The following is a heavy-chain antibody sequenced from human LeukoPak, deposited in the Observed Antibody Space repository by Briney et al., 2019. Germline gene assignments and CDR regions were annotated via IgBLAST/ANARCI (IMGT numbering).Heavy chain of an antibody. CDR2: INHSGST. V-gene: IGHV4-34*01. CDR3: ARSDDYGGNPRSFDY. Sequence: SETLSLTCTVSGGSMSGHYWSWIRQPPGKGLEWIGEINHSGSTNYNPSLKSRVTISVDTSKNQFSLKLSSVTAADTAVYYCARSDDYGGNPRSFDYWGQGTLVTVSS. J-gene: IGHJ4*02. D-gene: IGHD4-23*01. CDR1: GGSMSGHY.